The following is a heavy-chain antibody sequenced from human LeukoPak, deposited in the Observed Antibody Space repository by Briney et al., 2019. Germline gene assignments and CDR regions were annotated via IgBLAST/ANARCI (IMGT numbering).Heavy chain of an antibody. CDR3: ARLINYAFDI. J-gene: IGHJ3*02. V-gene: IGHV3-7*01. D-gene: IGHD1-1*01. CDR1: VFTFSSYW. CDR2: IKQDGCEK. Sequence: PGGSLRLSCAASVFTFSSYWMSWVRQAPGKGREGVANIKQDGCEKYYVDSVKGRFTISRDNAKNSLYLQMNSLRAEDAAVYYCARLINYAFDIWGQGTMVTVSS.